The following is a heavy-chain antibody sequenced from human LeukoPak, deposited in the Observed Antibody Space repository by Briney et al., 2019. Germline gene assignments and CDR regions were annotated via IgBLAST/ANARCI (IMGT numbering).Heavy chain of an antibody. D-gene: IGHD1-26*01. Sequence: GGSLRLSCAVSGFTFSSYSMNWVRQAPGKGLEWDSYISSSSSAIYYADSVKGRFTISRDNAKNSLYLQMNSLRAEDTAVYYCARDGGNYSPQDYWGQGTLVTVSS. CDR2: ISSSSSAI. J-gene: IGHJ4*02. CDR3: ARDGGNYSPQDY. CDR1: GFTFSSYS. V-gene: IGHV3-48*04.